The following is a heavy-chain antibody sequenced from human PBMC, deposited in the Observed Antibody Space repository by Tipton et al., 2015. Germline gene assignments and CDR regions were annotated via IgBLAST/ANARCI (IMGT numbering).Heavy chain of an antibody. D-gene: IGHD3-10*01. CDR2: ISWDGSDI. CDR3: AKDKGHGPGTHSNFGGLDS. V-gene: IGHV3-9*01. J-gene: IGHJ5*01. Sequence: SLRLSCAASGFNFGDYAMQWVRQAPGKGLEWVSGISWDGSDIGYADSVKGRFTISRDNSKSSLYLQMNSLSAEDAALYFCAKDKGHGPGTHSNFGGLDSWGQGTLVTVSS. CDR1: GFNFGDYA.